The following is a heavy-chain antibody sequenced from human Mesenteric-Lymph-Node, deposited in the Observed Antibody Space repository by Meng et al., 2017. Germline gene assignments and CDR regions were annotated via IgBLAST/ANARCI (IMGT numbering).Heavy chain of an antibody. J-gene: IGHJ4*02. V-gene: IGHV4-39*01. CDR1: GVTISSDGYH. CDR2: IYYSGST. CDR3: ARRRGGSGRDC. Sequence: GTLPGLVVASESLSLPCTVSGVTISSDGYHWDWVRQPPGKGLELIGAIYYSGSTSYNPSLQSRVTMFVDTSKNQFSLMLTSVTATDTAVYYCARRRGGSGRDCWGQGTLVTVSS. D-gene: IGHD3-10*01.